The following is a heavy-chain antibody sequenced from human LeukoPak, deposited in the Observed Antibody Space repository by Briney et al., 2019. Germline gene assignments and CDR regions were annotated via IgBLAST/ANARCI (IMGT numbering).Heavy chain of an antibody. CDR1: GGSFSGYY. CDR3: ARRRRGSYLGAFDI. V-gene: IGHV4-34*01. J-gene: IGHJ3*02. Sequence: SETLSLTCAVYGGSFSGYYWSWIRQPPGKGLEWIGETNHSGSTNYNPSLKSRVTISVDTSKNQFSLKLSSVTAADTAVYYCARRRRGSYLGAFDIWGQGTMVTVSS. CDR2: TNHSGST. D-gene: IGHD1-26*01.